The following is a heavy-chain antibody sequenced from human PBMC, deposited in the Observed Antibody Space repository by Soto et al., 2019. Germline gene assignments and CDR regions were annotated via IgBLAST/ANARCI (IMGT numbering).Heavy chain of an antibody. CDR2: IFPSDSDT. J-gene: IGHJ5*02. CDR3: ARKDKSGYFDWFDP. Sequence: PGESLKISCRTSGYRFTSYWIAWVRQMPGKGLEWMGIIFPSDSDTRYSPSFQGQVTISADRSTSTVFLQWASLKASDTAVYFCARKDKSGYFDWFDPWGQGTLVTVSS. CDR1: GYRFTSYW. D-gene: IGHD3-22*01. V-gene: IGHV5-51*03.